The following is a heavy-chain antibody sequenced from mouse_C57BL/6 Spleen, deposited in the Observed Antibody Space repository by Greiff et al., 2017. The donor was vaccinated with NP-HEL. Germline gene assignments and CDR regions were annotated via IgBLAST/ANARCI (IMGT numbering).Heavy chain of an antibody. D-gene: IGHD2-1*01. CDR3: ARGGYGNCPYYYAMDY. V-gene: IGHV1-55*01. CDR2: IYPGSGST. J-gene: IGHJ4*01. CDR1: GYTFTSYW. Sequence: QVQLQQPGAELVKPGASVKMSCKASGYTFTSYWITWVKQRPGQGLEWIGDIYPGSGSTNYNEKFKSKATLTVDTSSRTAYMQLSSLSSEDSAVYYCARGGYGNCPYYYAMDYWGQGTSVTVSS.